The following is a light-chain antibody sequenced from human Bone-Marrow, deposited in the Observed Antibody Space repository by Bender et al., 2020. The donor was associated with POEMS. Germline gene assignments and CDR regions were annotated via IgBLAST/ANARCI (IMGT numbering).Light chain of an antibody. V-gene: IGLV1-47*01. J-gene: IGLJ3*02. Sequence: QSVLTQPPSVSGTPGQRVTISCSGSGSNIGSNLVYWYQQLPGAAPTLLIYRNNQRPSGVPDRFSGSKSGTSASLAITGLQSDDEAIYFCVAWDASLNGWVFGGGTKLTVL. CDR1: GSNIGSNL. CDR3: VAWDASLNGWV. CDR2: RNN.